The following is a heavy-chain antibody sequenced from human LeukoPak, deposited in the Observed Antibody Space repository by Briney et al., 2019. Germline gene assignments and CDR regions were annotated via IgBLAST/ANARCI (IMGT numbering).Heavy chain of an antibody. Sequence: SETLSLTCAVYGGSFSGYYWSWIRQPPGKGLEWIGEINHSGSTNYNPSLKSRVTISVVTSKNQFSLKLSSVTAADTAVYYCARIRLPGYSYGLAIAYWGQGTLVTVSS. CDR1: GGSFSGYY. D-gene: IGHD5-18*01. J-gene: IGHJ4*02. CDR2: INHSGST. CDR3: ARIRLPGYSYGLAIAY. V-gene: IGHV4-34*01.